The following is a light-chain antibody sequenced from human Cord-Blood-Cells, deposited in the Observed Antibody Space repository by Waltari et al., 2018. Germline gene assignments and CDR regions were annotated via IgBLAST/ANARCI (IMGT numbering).Light chain of an antibody. V-gene: IGLV2-23*01. Sequence: QSALTQPASVSGSPGQSITISCTGTSSDVGSYNLVSWYQQHPGKAPKRMIYEGGKRPSGVSNRFSGSKSGDTASLTISGLQAEDEADYYCCSYAGSSTWVFGGGTKLTV. CDR1: SSDVGSYNL. J-gene: IGLJ3*02. CDR3: CSYAGSSTWV. CDR2: EGG.